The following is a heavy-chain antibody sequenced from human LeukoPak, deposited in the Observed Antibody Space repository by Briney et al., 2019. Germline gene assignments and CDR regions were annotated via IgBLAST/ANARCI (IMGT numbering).Heavy chain of an antibody. Sequence: SETLSLTCSVSGGSISGYYWSWNRQPPGKGLEWIGYIYYSGSTSYNPSLKSRVTISVDTSKNQFSLKLSSVTAADTAVYYCAREGARWEPSFSAFDIWGQGTMVTVSS. CDR2: IYYSGST. J-gene: IGHJ3*02. V-gene: IGHV4-59*01. D-gene: IGHD1-26*01. CDR1: GGSISGYY. CDR3: AREGARWEPSFSAFDI.